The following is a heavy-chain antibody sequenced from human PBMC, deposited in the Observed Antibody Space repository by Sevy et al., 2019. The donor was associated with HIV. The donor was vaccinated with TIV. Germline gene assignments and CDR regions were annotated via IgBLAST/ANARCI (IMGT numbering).Heavy chain of an antibody. J-gene: IGHJ4*02. Sequence: ASVKVSCKVSGYTLNQLSMHWVRQAPGKGLEWMGSFDPEDGERFYAQKFQGRVTMTEDTSTDTAYMELSSLRSEDTAVYYCATTKDYYESSGCPFDYWGQGTLLTVSS. CDR1: GYTLNQLS. V-gene: IGHV1-24*01. CDR3: ATTKDYYESSGCPFDY. D-gene: IGHD3-22*01. CDR2: FDPEDGER.